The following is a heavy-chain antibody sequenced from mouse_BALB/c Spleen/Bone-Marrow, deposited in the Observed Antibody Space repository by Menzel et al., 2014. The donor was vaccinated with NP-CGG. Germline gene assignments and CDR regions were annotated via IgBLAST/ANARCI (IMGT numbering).Heavy chain of an antibody. CDR2: INTNGVDT. J-gene: IGHJ3*01. V-gene: IGHV5-6-3*01. D-gene: IGHD1-1*01. CDR3: ARGVYYVSGFAY. Sequence: VLLLESGGGLVQPGGSLKLSCAASGFTFSNYGMPWVRQTPDKRLEFVATINTNGVDTYYPDSVKGRFTISRDNAKNTLYLQMSSLKSEDTAMYYCARGVYYVSGFAYWCQGTLVAVSA. CDR1: GFTFSNYG.